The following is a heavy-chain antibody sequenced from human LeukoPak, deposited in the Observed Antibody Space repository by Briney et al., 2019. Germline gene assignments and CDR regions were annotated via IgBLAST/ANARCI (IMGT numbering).Heavy chain of an antibody. V-gene: IGHV3-23*01. CDR3: ARGAGYSSSWSFFGY. J-gene: IGHJ4*02. CDR2: ISRTGGNT. CDR1: GLSFSSYA. D-gene: IGHD6-13*01. Sequence: GGSLRLSCAASGLSFSSYAMSWVRQAPGKGLEWVSGISRTGGNTYYADSVKGRFTISRDNSKNTLYLQMNSLRAEDTAVYYCARGAGYSSSWSFFGYWGQGTLVTVSS.